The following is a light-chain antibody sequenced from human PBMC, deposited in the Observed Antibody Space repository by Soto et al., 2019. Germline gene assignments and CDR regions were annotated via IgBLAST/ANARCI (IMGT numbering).Light chain of an antibody. V-gene: IGLV2-8*01. J-gene: IGLJ1*01. CDR3: SSYAGDYNLYV. Sequence: QSALTQPPSASGSPGQSVTISCTGTSSDVGGYNYVSWYQHHPGKAPKLLIYEVSKRPSGVPDRFSGSKSANTASLTVSGLRAVDEADYFCSSYAGDYNLYVFGTGTKLTVL. CDR1: SSDVGGYNY. CDR2: EVS.